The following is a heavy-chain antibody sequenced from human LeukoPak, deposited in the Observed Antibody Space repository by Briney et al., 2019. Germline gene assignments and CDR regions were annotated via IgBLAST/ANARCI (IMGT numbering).Heavy chain of an antibody. V-gene: IGHV3-30-3*01. D-gene: IGHD6-6*01. J-gene: IGHJ4*02. CDR1: AFTFSGYA. Sequence: GMSLTLSCAASAFTFSGYAMHWVRQAPGKGLEWVALISYDGGSNKYYADSVKGRFTISRDNSKNTLCLQMNSLRAEDTAVYYCAREERGHLVGYWGQGTLVTVSS. CDR3: AREERGHLVGY. CDR2: ISYDGGSNK.